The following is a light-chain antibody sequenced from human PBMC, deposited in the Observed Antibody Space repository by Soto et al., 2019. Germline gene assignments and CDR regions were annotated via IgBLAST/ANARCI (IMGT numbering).Light chain of an antibody. CDR1: KNDIGVYDF. V-gene: IGLV2-8*01. CDR2: EVV. J-gene: IGLJ1*01. Sequence: QSVLTQPPSASGSPGQSVTISCTGTKNDIGVYDFVPWYQHHPGKAPRLIIYEVVQRPSGVPDRFSGSKSGNTASLTVSGLQAADEGDYFCKSYAGSNTYVFGSGTKV. CDR3: KSYAGSNTYV.